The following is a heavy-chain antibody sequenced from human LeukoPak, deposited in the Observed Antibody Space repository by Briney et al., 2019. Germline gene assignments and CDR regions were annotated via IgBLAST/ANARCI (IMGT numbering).Heavy chain of an antibody. Sequence: PSETLSLTCTVSGGSISSYYWSWIRQPAGKGLEWIGRTYTSGSTNYNPSLKSRVTMSVDTSKNQFSLKLSSVTAADTAVYHCARGRNVLLWFGEFLEFDYWGQATLVTVSS. CDR2: TYTSGST. D-gene: IGHD3-10*01. V-gene: IGHV4-4*07. CDR3: ARGRNVLLWFGEFLEFDY. CDR1: GGSISSYY. J-gene: IGHJ4*02.